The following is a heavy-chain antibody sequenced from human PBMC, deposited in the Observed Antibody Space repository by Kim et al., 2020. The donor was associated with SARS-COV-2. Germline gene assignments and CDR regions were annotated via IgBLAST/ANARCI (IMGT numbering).Heavy chain of an antibody. CDR1: GFTFSSYA. D-gene: IGHD3-10*01. CDR3: AKDPVWFGEYGLDY. J-gene: IGHJ4*02. Sequence: GGSLRLSCAASGFTFSSYAMSWVRQAPGKGLEWVSAISGSGGSTYYEDSVKGRFTISRDNSKNTLYLQMNSLRAEDTAVYYCAKDPVWFGEYGLDYWGQGTLVTVSS. CDR2: ISGSGGST. V-gene: IGHV3-23*01.